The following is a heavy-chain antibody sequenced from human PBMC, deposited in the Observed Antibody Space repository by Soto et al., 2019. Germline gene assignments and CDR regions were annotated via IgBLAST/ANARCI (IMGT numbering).Heavy chain of an antibody. D-gene: IGHD6-19*01. CDR3: AKKPGYSSGWDDDY. CDR2: ISYDGSNK. CDR1: GFTCSSYG. V-gene: IGHV3-30*18. J-gene: IGHJ4*02. Sequence: PGGSLRLSCAASGFTCSSYGMHWVRQATGKGLEWVAVISYDGSNKYYADSVKGRFTISRDNSKNTLYLQMNSLRAEDTAVYYCAKKPGYSSGWDDDYWGQGTLVTVSS.